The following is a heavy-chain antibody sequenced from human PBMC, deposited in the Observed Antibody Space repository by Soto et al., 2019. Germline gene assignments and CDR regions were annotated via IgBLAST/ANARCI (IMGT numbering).Heavy chain of an antibody. D-gene: IGHD3-9*01. CDR3: ERDRPHYDILTGYQGGYFDY. CDR2: IYSGGST. CDR1: GFTVSSNY. J-gene: IGHJ4*02. V-gene: IGHV3-66*01. Sequence: EVQLVESGGGLVQPGGSLRLSCAASGFTVSSNYMSWVRQAPGKGLEWVSVIYSGGSTYYADSVKGRFTISRDNSKNTLHLQMNSLRAEDTAVYYCERDRPHYDILTGYQGGYFDYWGQGTLVTVSS.